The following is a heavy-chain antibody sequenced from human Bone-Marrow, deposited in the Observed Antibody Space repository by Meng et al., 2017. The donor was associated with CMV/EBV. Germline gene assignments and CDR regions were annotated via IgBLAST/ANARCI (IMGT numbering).Heavy chain of an antibody. Sequence: SLKISCAASGFTFDDYAMHWVRQAPGKGLEWVSGISWNSGSIGYADSVKGRFTISRDNAKNSLYLQMNSLRAEDMALYYCAKGYYYDSSGLFDYWGQGTLVPSPQ. CDR1: GFTFDDYA. J-gene: IGHJ4*02. D-gene: IGHD3-22*01. CDR2: ISWNSGSI. CDR3: AKGYYYDSSGLFDY. V-gene: IGHV3-9*03.